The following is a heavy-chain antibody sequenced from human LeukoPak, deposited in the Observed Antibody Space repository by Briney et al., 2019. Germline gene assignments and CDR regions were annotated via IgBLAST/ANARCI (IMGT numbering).Heavy chain of an antibody. CDR2: IYYSGST. J-gene: IGHJ5*02. CDR1: GGSISSYY. V-gene: IGHV4-59*01. D-gene: IGHD1-26*01. CDR3: AGRYYSGWFDP. Sequence: SETLSLTCTVSGGSISSYYWSWIRQPPGKGLERIGYIYYSGSTNYNPSLKSRVTISVDTSKNQFSLKLSSVTAADTAVYYCAGRYYSGWFDPWGQGTLVTVSS.